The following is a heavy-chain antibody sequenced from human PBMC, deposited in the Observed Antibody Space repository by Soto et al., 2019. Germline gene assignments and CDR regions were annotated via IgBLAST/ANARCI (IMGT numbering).Heavy chain of an antibody. CDR3: ATKGQPPYYYYGLDV. V-gene: IGHV1-18*01. J-gene: IGHJ6*02. Sequence: QGQLVQSGGEVKKSGASVKVSCKASGYTFSRYGISWVRQAPGQGLEWMGWISGYNGDTNYAQKFQGRVTMTIDTSTTTAYMEPRSLTSDDTAVYYCATKGQPPYYYYGLDVWGQGTTVTVSS. CDR2: ISGYNGDT. CDR1: GYTFSRYG.